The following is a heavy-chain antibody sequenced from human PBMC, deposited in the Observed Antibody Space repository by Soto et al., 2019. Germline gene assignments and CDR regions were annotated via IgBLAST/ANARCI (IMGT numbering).Heavy chain of an antibody. CDR3: AGRCDGTNCLAHFDY. CDR2: IIPIFGTP. V-gene: IGHV1-69*06. D-gene: IGHD2-2*01. CDR1: GGTFNNYV. Sequence: ASVKVSCKASGGTFNNYVINWVRQAPGQGLEWMAGIIPIFGTPNYAQKFQGRVTITADKSTSTAYMELNSLRSEDTAVYYCAGRCDGTNCLAHFDYWGQGILVTVSS. J-gene: IGHJ4*02.